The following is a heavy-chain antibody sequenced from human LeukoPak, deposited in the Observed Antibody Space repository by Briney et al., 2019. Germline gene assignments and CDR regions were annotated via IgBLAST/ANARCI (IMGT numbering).Heavy chain of an antibody. CDR3: ARDGSSYYGSGMGWFDP. D-gene: IGHD3-10*01. J-gene: IGHJ5*02. CDR1: GYSISSGYY. CDR2: IYHSGST. V-gene: IGHV4-38-2*02. Sequence: PSETLSLTCAVSGYSISSGYYWGWIRQPPGKGLEWIGSIYHSGSTYYNPSLKSRVTISVDTSKNQFSLKLSSVTAADTAVYYCARDGSSYYGSGMGWFDPWGQGTLVTVSS.